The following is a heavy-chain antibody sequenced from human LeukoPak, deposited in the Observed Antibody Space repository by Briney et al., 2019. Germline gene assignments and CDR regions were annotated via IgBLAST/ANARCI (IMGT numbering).Heavy chain of an antibody. CDR3: ARQYCSSTSCHFDY. CDR1: GGSVSSGGYY. CDR2: IYYSGST. J-gene: IGHJ4*02. V-gene: IGHV4-31*03. Sequence: KPSQTLSLTCTVSGGSVSSGGYYWSWIRQHPGKGLEWIGYIYYSGSTYYNPSLKSRVTISVDTSKNQFSLTLSSVTAADTAVYYCARQYCSSTSCHFDYWGQGTLVTVSS. D-gene: IGHD2-2*01.